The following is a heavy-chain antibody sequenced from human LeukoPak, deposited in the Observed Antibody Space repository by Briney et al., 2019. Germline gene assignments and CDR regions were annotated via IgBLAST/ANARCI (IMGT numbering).Heavy chain of an antibody. CDR2: ISYDGSNK. CDR1: GFTFSSYG. J-gene: IGHJ4*02. V-gene: IGHV3-30*18. D-gene: IGHD3-10*01. CDR3: AKDLGFGSGANDY. Sequence: PGGSLRLSCAASGFTFSSYGMHWVRQAPGKGLEWVAVISYDGSNKYYADSVKGRFTISRDNSKNTLYLQMNSLRAEDTAVYYCAKDLGFGSGANDYWCQGTLVTVSS.